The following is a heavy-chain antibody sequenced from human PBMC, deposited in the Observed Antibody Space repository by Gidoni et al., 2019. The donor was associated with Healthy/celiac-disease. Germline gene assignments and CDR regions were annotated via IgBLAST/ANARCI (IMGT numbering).Heavy chain of an antibody. J-gene: IGHJ5*02. CDR2: LYYSGRT. Sequence: QLQLQESGPGLVKPSETLSLTCTVSGGSISSSSYYWGWIRQPPGKGLEWIVSLYYSGRTYYNPALKSQVTISVDTSKNQFSLKLSSVTTADTAVYYCSRVDCGGDCYSEGPSWFDPWGQGTLVTVSS. CDR3: SRVDCGGDCYSEGPSWFDP. V-gene: IGHV4-39*01. D-gene: IGHD2-21*02. CDR1: GGSISSSSYY.